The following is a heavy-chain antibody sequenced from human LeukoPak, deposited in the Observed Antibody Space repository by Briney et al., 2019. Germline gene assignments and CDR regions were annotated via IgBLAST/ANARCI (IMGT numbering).Heavy chain of an antibody. CDR3: AREWGRLRYYYDSSGYYDY. CDR2: INHSGST. J-gene: IGHJ4*02. D-gene: IGHD3-22*01. V-gene: IGHV4-34*01. Sequence: SETLSLTCAVYGGSFSGYYWSWIRQPPGKGLEWIGEINHSGSTNYNPSLKSRVTISVDTSKNQFSLKLSSVTAADTAVYYCAREWGRLRYYYDSSGYYDYWGQGTLVTVSS. CDR1: GGSFSGYY.